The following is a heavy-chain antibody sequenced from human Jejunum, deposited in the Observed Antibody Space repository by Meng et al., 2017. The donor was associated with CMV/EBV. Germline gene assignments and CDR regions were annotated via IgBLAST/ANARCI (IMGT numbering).Heavy chain of an antibody. J-gene: IGHJ4*02. CDR3: ASGVLSGYKHFDY. Sequence: QVQVMQSGAEVQEPGVSMTVSFTSSGCSGNNYACNWVRQAPGQGLEWMGGIIAIFKSPNYAQKFQGRLTINADASTGTSYLELTSLTSEDTAVYSGASGVLSGYKHFDYWGQGTLVTVSS. V-gene: IGHV1-69*12. CDR2: IIAIFKSP. D-gene: IGHD5-12*01. CDR1: GCSGNNYA.